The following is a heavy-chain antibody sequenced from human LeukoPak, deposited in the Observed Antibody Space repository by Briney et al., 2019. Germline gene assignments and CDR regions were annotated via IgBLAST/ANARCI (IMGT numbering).Heavy chain of an antibody. CDR2: IYHSRST. CDR1: GGSISNSNW. D-gene: IGHD3-22*01. J-gene: IGHJ4*02. CDR3: TTLYYYDTTGYYWRGFDY. Sequence: SETLSLTCAVSGGSISNSNWWSWVRQPPGKGLEWIGEIYHSRSTNYNPSLKSRVTITVDTSKNQFSLELNSVTAADTALYFCTTLYYYDTTGYYWRGFDYWGQGALVTVSS. V-gene: IGHV4-4*02.